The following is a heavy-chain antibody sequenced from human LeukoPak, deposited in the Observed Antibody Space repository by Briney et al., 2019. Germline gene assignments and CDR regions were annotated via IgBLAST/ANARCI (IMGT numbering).Heavy chain of an antibody. D-gene: IGHD6-13*01. Sequence: SETLSLTCSVSGGSISSSSHYWDWIRQPPGEGLEWIGSIYYSGSTYYNPSLKSRVTISVDTSKNQFSLKLISVTAADTAVYYCARDISIAAAGTQNWFDPWGQGTLVTVSS. J-gene: IGHJ5*02. V-gene: IGHV4-39*07. CDR3: ARDISIAAAGTQNWFDP. CDR1: GGSISSSSHY. CDR2: IYYSGST.